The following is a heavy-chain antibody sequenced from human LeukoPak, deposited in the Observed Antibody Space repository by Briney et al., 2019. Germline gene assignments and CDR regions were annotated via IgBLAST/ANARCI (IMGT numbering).Heavy chain of an antibody. V-gene: IGHV4-34*01. CDR1: GGSFSGYY. CDR2: INHSGST. Sequence: SETLSLTCAVYGGSFSGYYWSWIRQPPGKGLEWIGEINHSGSTNYNPSLKSRVTISVDTSKNQFSLKLSSVTAADTAVYYCASVRYGSGKHYYYYYGMDVWGQGTTVTVSS. J-gene: IGHJ6*02. CDR3: ASVRYGSGKHYYYYYGMDV. D-gene: IGHD3-10*01.